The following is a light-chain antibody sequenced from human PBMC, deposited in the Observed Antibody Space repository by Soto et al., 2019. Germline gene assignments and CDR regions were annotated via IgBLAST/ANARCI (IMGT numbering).Light chain of an antibody. CDR2: DAS. V-gene: IGKV1-33*01. Sequence: DIQMTQSPSSLSASVGDRVTITCQASQDITNYLNWYQQKPGKAPKLLIYDASNLEIGVPSRFSGSGSGTDFTFTISSLQPEDIATYYCQQYDNLPPACGGGTKVEIK. J-gene: IGKJ4*01. CDR3: QQYDNLPPA. CDR1: QDITNY.